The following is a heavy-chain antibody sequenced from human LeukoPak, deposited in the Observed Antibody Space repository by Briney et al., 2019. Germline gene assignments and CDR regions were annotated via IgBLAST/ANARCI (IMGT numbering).Heavy chain of an antibody. D-gene: IGHD3-22*01. Sequence: SQTLSLTCAVSGVSISSGGYSWRWIRQPPGKGLEWIGYIYHSGSTYYNPSLKSRVTISVDRSKNQFSLKLSSVTAADTAVYYCARAKDDSSGYYSSRGDYFDYWGQGTLVTVSS. CDR3: ARAKDDSSGYYSSRGDYFDY. CDR2: IYHSGST. CDR1: GVSISSGGYS. J-gene: IGHJ4*02. V-gene: IGHV4-30-2*01.